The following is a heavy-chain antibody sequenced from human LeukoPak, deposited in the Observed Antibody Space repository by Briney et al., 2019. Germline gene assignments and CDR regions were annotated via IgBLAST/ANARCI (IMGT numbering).Heavy chain of an antibody. CDR1: GFTVSSNY. CDR2: IYSGGNT. V-gene: IGHV3-53*01. J-gene: IGHJ4*02. D-gene: IGHD1-26*01. Sequence: TGGSLRLSCAASGFTVSSNYMSWVRQAPGKGLECVSVIYSGGNTYYVDSVKGRFTISRDNSENTLYLQMNSLRAEDTAVYYCARDPGRPQEQWGQGTLVTVSS. CDR3: ARDPGRPQEQ.